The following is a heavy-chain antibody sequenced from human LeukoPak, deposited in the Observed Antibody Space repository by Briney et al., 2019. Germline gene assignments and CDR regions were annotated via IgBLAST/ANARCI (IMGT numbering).Heavy chain of an antibody. V-gene: IGHV4-59*08. Sequence: SETLSLTCTVSGGSISSDYWSWIRQPPGKGLEWIGYIQYSGYTKYSPSLKSRVTISVHTSKTEFSLKLSSVTAADTAVYYCAGTSYINGAYYFHYWGQGTLVTVSS. J-gene: IGHJ4*02. CDR3: AGTSYINGAYYFHY. CDR2: IQYSGYT. D-gene: IGHD2-21*01. CDR1: GGSISSDY.